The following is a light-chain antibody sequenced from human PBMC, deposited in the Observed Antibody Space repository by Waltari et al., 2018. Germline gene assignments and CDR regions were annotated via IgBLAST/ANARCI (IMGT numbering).Light chain of an antibody. CDR1: GSDLGAYNY. CDR3: SSYTATSNGLARV. CDR2: QVN. Sequence: QSALTQTASVSGSPGQSITISCTGTGSDLGAYNYVSCYQQHPGNAPQLVIFQVNGRPSGVSPRFSGSKSAYTASLTISGLQAEDEADYYCSSYTATSNGLARVFGGGTKLTVL. J-gene: IGLJ2*01. V-gene: IGLV2-14*01.